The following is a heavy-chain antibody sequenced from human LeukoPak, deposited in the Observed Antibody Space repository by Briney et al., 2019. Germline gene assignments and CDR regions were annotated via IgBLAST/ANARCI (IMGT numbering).Heavy chain of an antibody. D-gene: IGHD3-22*01. CDR1: GYTFTSYA. V-gene: IGHV1-3*01. CDR3: AMGKPYDSSGPFDY. CDR2: INAGNSNT. J-gene: IGHJ4*02. Sequence: ASVKVSCKASGYTFTSYAMHWVRQAPGQRLEWMGWINAGNSNTKYSQKFQGRVTITRDTSASTAYMELSSLRSDDTAMYYCAMGKPYDSSGPFDYWGQGTLVTVSS.